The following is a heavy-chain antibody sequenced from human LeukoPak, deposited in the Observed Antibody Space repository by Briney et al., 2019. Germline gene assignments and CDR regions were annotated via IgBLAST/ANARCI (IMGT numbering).Heavy chain of an antibody. CDR3: AFRLVHGAFDI. CDR2: INHSGST. J-gene: IGHJ3*02. CDR1: GGSFSGYY. V-gene: IGHV4-34*01. D-gene: IGHD6-19*01. Sequence: PSETPSLTCAVYGGSFSGYYWSWIRQPPGKGLEWIGEINHSGSTNYNPSLKSRVTISVDTSKNQFSLKLSSVTAADTAVYYCAFRLVHGAFDIWGQGTMVTVSS.